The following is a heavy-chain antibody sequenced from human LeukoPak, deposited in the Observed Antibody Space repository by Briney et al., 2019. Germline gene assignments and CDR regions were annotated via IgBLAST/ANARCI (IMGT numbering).Heavy chain of an antibody. Sequence: SETLSLTCAVYGGSFSGYYWSWIRQPPGKGLEWIGEINHSGSTNYNPSLKSRVTISVDASKNQFSLKLSSVTAADTAVYYCARRYSSSWLLSEYYFDYWGQGTLVTVSS. CDR1: GGSFSGYY. V-gene: IGHV4-34*01. J-gene: IGHJ4*02. CDR3: ARRYSSSWLLSEYYFDY. D-gene: IGHD6-13*01. CDR2: INHSGST.